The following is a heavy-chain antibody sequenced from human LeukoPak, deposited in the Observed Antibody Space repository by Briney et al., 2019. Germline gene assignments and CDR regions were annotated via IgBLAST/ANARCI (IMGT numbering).Heavy chain of an antibody. V-gene: IGHV3-23*01. D-gene: IGHD6-19*01. J-gene: IGHJ4*02. Sequence: GGSLRLSCAASGFTFSSYAMSWVRQAPGKGLEWVSALTASGGSTYYADSVKGRFTISRDNSKNTLYLQMNSLRAEDTAVYYCAKAPGIAVAGTYFDYWGQGTLVTVSS. CDR2: LTASGGST. CDR3: AKAPGIAVAGTYFDY. CDR1: GFTFSSYA.